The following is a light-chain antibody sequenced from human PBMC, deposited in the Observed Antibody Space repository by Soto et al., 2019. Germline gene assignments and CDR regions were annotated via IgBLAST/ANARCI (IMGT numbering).Light chain of an antibody. CDR1: QSVSGSS. CDR2: GAS. CDR3: QQRNTWPPIT. V-gene: IGKV3D-20*02. Sequence: EIVLTQSPGTLSLSPGERATLSCRASQSVSGSSLAWYQHKPGQAPRLLIYGASSRATGIPDRFSGSGSGTEFTLTISSLQSEDFAVYYCQQRNTWPPITFGQGTRLENK. J-gene: IGKJ5*01.